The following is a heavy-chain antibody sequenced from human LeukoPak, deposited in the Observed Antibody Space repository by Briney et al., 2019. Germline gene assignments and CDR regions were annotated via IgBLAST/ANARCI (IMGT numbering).Heavy chain of an antibody. CDR3: AKDSGDTAMSPWWYFDY. V-gene: IGHV3-30*18. Sequence: PGGSLRLSCAASGFTFSSYCMHWVRQAPGKGLEWVAFITYDGSNTYYADSVKGRFTISRDNSKNTLYLQMDSLRAEDTAVYYCAKDSGDTAMSPWWYFDYWGQGTLVTVSS. D-gene: IGHD5-18*01. J-gene: IGHJ4*02. CDR1: GFTFSSYC. CDR2: ITYDGSNT.